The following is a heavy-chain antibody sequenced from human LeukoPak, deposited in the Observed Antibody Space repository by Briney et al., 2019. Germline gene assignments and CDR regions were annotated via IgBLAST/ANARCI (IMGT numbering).Heavy chain of an antibody. CDR3: ARVHNDILTDDSLGDKFDY. Sequence: PSGTLSLTCAVSGGSISSDIWWSWVRQPPGKGLEWIGQIYHSGITDYNPSLKSRVTISVDKSKNQVSLKLSSVTAADTAVYYCARVHNDILTDDSLGDKFDYWGQGTLVTVSS. J-gene: IGHJ4*02. V-gene: IGHV4-4*02. CDR1: GGSISSDIW. CDR2: IYHSGIT. D-gene: IGHD3-9*01.